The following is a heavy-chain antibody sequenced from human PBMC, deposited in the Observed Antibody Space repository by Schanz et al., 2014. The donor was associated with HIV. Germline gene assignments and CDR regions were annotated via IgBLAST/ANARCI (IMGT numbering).Heavy chain of an antibody. CDR2: ISGYNGNT. V-gene: IGHV1-18*04. CDR3: ARGAAEMATMTPWRY. CDR1: GYTFTDFY. D-gene: IGHD5-12*01. J-gene: IGHJ4*02. Sequence: QVQMVQSGAEVKKPGASVKVSCKASGYTFTDFYINWVRQAPGQGLEWMGWISGYNGNTDYAQKLQGRVTMTTDTSTSTAYMDLRSLRSDDTAVYYCARGAAEMATMTPWRYWGQGTLVTVSS.